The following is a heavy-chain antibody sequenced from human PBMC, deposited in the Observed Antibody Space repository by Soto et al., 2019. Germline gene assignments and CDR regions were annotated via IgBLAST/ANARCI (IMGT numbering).Heavy chain of an antibody. CDR2: IYYSGST. Sequence: SETLSLTCTVSGGSISSYYWSWIRQPPGKGLEWIGYIYYSGSTNYNPSLKSRVTISVDTSKNQFSLKLSSVTAADTAVYYCARLPGYYYGSGSSYYYYYYGMDVWGQGTTVT. J-gene: IGHJ6*02. V-gene: IGHV4-59*01. CDR3: ARLPGYYYGSGSSYYYYYYGMDV. CDR1: GGSISSYY. D-gene: IGHD3-10*01.